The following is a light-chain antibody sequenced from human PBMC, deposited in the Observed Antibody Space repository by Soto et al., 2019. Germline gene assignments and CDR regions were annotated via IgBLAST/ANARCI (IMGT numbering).Light chain of an antibody. CDR1: SSNIGAGYD. J-gene: IGLJ2*01. Sequence: QSVLTQPPSVSGAPGQRVTISCTGRSSNIGAGYDVHWYQQLPGTAPKLLIYANIDRPSAVPDRFSGSKSGTSASLAITGLQADDEADYYCQSYDSSLSGAVFGGGTKLTVL. CDR3: QSYDSSLSGAV. V-gene: IGLV1-40*01. CDR2: ANI.